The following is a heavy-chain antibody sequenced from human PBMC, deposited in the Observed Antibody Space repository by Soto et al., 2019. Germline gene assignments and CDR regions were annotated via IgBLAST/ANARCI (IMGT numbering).Heavy chain of an antibody. Sequence: PSETLSLTCTVSGGSIRIGDCYWTWIRQSRGQGLGWIGIISKSGSAKYNPSPSTRVSISVDTSTNQFSLNLNFVSAADTAVYYCVRALGIRFTECPRFDPWGQGKLVTVSS. D-gene: IGHD3-3*01. CDR1: GGSIRIGDCY. CDR3: VRALGIRFTECPRFDP. CDR2: ISKSGSA. J-gene: IGHJ5*02. V-gene: IGHV4-39*07.